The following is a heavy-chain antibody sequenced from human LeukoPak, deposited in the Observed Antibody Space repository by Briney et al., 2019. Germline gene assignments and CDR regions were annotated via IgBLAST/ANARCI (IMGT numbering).Heavy chain of an antibody. D-gene: IGHD1-26*01. Sequence: GGSLRLSCAASGFTFSGYSMNWVRQAPGKGLEWVSSISSSSSYIYYADSVKGRFTISRDNAKNSLYLQMNSLRVEDTAVYYCARAYSESYGLGYYYMDVWGKGTAVTVSS. CDR1: GFTFSGYS. CDR2: ISSSSSYI. CDR3: ARAYSESYGLGYYYMDV. J-gene: IGHJ6*03. V-gene: IGHV3-21*01.